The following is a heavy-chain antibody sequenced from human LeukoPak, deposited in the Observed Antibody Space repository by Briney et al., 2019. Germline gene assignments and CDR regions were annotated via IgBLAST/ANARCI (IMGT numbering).Heavy chain of an antibody. V-gene: IGHV3-33*01. CDR2: IWYDGSNK. J-gene: IGHJ6*02. Sequence: PGGSLRLSCAASGFTFSSYGMHWVRQAPGKGREWVAVIWYDGSNKYYADSVKGRFTISRDNSKNTLYLQMNSLRAEDTAVYYCARDMYSSGWYYYYGMDVWGQGTTVTVSS. CDR3: ARDMYSSGWYYYYGMDV. D-gene: IGHD6-19*01. CDR1: GFTFSSYG.